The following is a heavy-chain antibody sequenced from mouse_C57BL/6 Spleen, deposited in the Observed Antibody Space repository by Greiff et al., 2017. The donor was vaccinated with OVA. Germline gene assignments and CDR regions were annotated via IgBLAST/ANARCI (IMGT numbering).Heavy chain of an antibody. CDR3: AMPEYYGSLGY. CDR2: ISSGSSTI. Sequence: EVKLVESGGGLVKPGGSLKLSCAASGFTFSDYGMHWVRQAPEKGLEWVAYISSGSSTIYYADTLKGRFTITRDNAKNTLFLHMTSLRSEDTAMHYCAMPEYYGSLGYWGQGTTPTGSS. D-gene: IGHD1-1*01. V-gene: IGHV5-17*01. J-gene: IGHJ2*01. CDR1: GFTFSDYG.